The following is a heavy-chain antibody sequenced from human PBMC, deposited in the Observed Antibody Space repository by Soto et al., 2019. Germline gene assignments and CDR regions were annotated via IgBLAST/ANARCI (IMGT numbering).Heavy chain of an antibody. J-gene: IGHJ4*02. CDR3: ASDYYDSSGYLFDY. CDR1: GFTFSSYA. Sequence: VQLVESGGGVVQPGRSLRLSCAASGFTFSSYAMHWVRQAPGKGLEWVAVISYDGSNKYYADSVKGRFTIPRDNSKHTLYLQMTSLRAEDTAVYYCASDYYDSSGYLFDYWGQGTLVTVSS. D-gene: IGHD3-22*01. CDR2: ISYDGSNK. V-gene: IGHV3-30-3*01.